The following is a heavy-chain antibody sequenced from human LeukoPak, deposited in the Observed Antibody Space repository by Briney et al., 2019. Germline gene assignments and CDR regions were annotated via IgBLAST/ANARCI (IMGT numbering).Heavy chain of an antibody. J-gene: IGHJ6*03. V-gene: IGHV1-2*06. CDR3: ARTSTAGTIYYYMDV. Sequence: ASVKVSCKASGYTFTGYYMHWVRQAPGQGLEWMGRINPNSGGTNYAQKFQGRVTLTRDTSISTAYMELSRLTSDDTAIYYCARTSTAGTIYYYMDVWGKGTAVTVSS. CDR2: INPNSGGT. D-gene: IGHD6-13*01. CDR1: GYTFTGYY.